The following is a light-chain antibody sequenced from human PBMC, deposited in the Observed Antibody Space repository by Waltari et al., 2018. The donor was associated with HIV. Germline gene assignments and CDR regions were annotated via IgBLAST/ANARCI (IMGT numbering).Light chain of an antibody. Sequence: SALTQPASVSGSPGQSITISCTRTSSDIAHYDFVSCHHQPPATPPNLIIYADNKPPSGVSNRFSGSKSGNTASLIISGLQAEDEADYYCNSYTATGILLFGGGTKVTVL. CDR3: NSYTATGILL. J-gene: IGLJ3*02. V-gene: IGLV2-14*03. CDR2: ADN. CDR1: SSDIAHYDF.